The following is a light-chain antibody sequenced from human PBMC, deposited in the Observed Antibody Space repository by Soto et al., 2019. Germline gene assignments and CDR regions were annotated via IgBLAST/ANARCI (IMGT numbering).Light chain of an antibody. CDR1: QSVSSK. Sequence: EIVMTQSPATLSVSPGEGATLSYRASQSVSSKLAWYQQKPGQAPRLLIYDASNRATGIPARFSGSGSGTDFTLTISSLEPEDFAIYYCQQRNYWQVTFGQGTRLEIK. J-gene: IGKJ5*01. CDR3: QQRNYWQVT. CDR2: DAS. V-gene: IGKV3D-11*02.